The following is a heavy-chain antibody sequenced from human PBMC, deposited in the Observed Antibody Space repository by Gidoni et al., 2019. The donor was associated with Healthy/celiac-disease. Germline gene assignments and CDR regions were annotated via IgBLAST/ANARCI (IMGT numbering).Heavy chain of an antibody. CDR1: GFNFSSSG. CDR2: IWYDGSNN. J-gene: IGHJ4*02. CDR3: ARDFTTGTSWVDY. Sequence: QVQLVESGGGVVQPGRSLRLSCAASGFNFSSSGMHWVRQAPGKGLGWVAVIWYDGSNNYYADSVKGRFTISRDNSKNTLYLQMNSLRAEDTAVYYCARDFTTGTSWVDYWGQGTLVTVSS. V-gene: IGHV3-33*01. D-gene: IGHD1-1*01.